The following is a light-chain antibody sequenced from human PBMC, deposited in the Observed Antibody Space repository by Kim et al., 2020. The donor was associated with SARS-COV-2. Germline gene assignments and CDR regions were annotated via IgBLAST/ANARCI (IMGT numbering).Light chain of an antibody. CDR1: TSNIGAGYD. CDR2: GHK. CDR3: QSYDRSLGWV. Sequence: QSVLTQPPSVSGAPGQRVTISCTGSTSNIGAGYDIHWYQQLPGTAPKLLIYGHKNRPSGVPDRFSGSKSDTSASLAITGLQPEDEADYYCQSYDRSLGWVFGGGTKLTVL. J-gene: IGLJ3*02. V-gene: IGLV1-40*01.